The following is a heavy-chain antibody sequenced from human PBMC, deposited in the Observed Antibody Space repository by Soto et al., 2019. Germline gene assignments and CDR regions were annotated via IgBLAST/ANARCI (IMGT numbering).Heavy chain of an antibody. CDR2: ISLSGSTI. D-gene: IGHD3-3*02. V-gene: IGHV3-48*03. Sequence: GSLRLSCAASGFAFSNYEMNWVRQAPGKGLEWVSYISLSGSTIYYADSVKGRFTISRDDAKNSLYLQMDSLRADDTAVYYCARESFSASPNFFDYWGQGTLVTVSS. CDR3: ARESFSASPNFFDY. J-gene: IGHJ4*02. CDR1: GFAFSNYE.